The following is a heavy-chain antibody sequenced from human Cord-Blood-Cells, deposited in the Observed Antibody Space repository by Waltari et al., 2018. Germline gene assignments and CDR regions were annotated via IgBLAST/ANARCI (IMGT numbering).Heavy chain of an antibody. CDR3: ARDPGTYSSSWYVRYFDY. CDR2: ISAYNGNT. Sequence: QVQLVQSGAEVKEPGASVKVSCKASGYTFTSYGISWVRQSPGQGLEWMGWISAYNGNTNYAQKLQGRVTITPDTSTSAAYMELRSLRSDDTAVYYCARDPGTYSSSWYVRYFDYWGQGTLVTVSS. J-gene: IGHJ4*02. V-gene: IGHV1-18*04. CDR1: GYTFTSYG. D-gene: IGHD6-13*01.